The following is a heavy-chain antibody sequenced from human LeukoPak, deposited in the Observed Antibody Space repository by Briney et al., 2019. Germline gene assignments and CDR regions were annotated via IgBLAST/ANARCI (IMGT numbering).Heavy chain of an antibody. J-gene: IGHJ6*03. D-gene: IGHD3-10*01. CDR3: ARGPRITMVRGGQWYYYMDV. V-gene: IGHV1-46*01. CDR2: INPSGGST. Sequence: ASVKVSCKASGYTFTSYYMYWVRQAPGQGLEWMGIINPSGGSTNYAQKFQGRVTVTRDTSTSTVYMELSSLRSEDTAVYYCARGPRITMVRGGQWYYYMDVWGKGTTVTVSS. CDR1: GYTFTSYY.